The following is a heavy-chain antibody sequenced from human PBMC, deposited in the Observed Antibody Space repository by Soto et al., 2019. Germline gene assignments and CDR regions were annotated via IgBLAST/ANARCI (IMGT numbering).Heavy chain of an antibody. D-gene: IGHD6-19*01. V-gene: IGHV3-7*03. CDR3: ARGGRIRASGWFDY. J-gene: IGHJ4*02. CDR2: IQQDGSEK. CDR1: GFTFSTYW. Sequence: EVQLVESGGGLVQPGGSLRLSCAASGFTFSTYWMSWVRQAPGKGLEWVANIQQDGSEKYYVDSVKGRFTISRDNAKNSLYLQMNSLRAEDTAVYYCARGGRIRASGWFDYWGQGTLVTVSS.